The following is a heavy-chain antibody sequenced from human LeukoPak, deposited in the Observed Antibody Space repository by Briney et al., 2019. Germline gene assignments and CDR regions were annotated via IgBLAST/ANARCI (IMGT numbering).Heavy chain of an antibody. J-gene: IGHJ4*02. Sequence: SETLSLTCTVSGGSISNYYWSWIRQPPGKGLEWIGYIYYSGSTNYNPSLKSRVTISVDTSKNQFSLKLSSVTAADTAVYYCARGKGRDGYNYPPTNFDYWGQGTLVTVSS. CDR3: ARGKGRDGYNYPPTNFDY. V-gene: IGHV4-59*01. D-gene: IGHD5-24*01. CDR1: GGSISNYY. CDR2: IYYSGST.